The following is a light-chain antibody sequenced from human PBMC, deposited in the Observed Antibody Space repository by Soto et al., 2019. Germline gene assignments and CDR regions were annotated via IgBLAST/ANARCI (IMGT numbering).Light chain of an antibody. CDR2: GNS. Sequence: QSVLTQPPSVSGAPGQRVTISCTGSSSNIGAGYDVHWYQQLPGTAPKLLIYGNSNRPSGVPDRFSGSKSGTSASLAITGLQAEDESDYYGQSYDRSLGGMVFCGGTKLTVL. CDR1: SSNIGAGYD. J-gene: IGLJ2*01. CDR3: QSYDRSLGGMV. V-gene: IGLV1-40*01.